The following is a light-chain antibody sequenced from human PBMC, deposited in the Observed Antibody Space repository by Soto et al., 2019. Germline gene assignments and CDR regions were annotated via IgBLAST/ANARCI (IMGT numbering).Light chain of an antibody. J-gene: IGKJ3*01. V-gene: IGKV3-11*01. CDR1: QSVSKS. CDR3: QQGNNWPLFT. Sequence: EIVLTQSPATLSLSPGERATLSCRASQSVSKSLAWYQQKPGQAPRLLIYTTSNRATGIPARFSGSGSRTDCTLTISSLEPEDFAVYHCQQGNNWPLFTFGPGTKVDIK. CDR2: TTS.